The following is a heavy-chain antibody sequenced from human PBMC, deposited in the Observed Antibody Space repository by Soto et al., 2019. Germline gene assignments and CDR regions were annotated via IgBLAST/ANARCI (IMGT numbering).Heavy chain of an antibody. V-gene: IGHV3-21*05. D-gene: IGHD5-12*01. J-gene: IGHJ6*02. CDR3: ARLEAATNYYYYYGMDV. Sequence: GGSLRLSCIASGFTLSTYSMTWVRQAPGKGLEWLSYISSSSSYIYYADSVKGRFTISRDNAKNSLYLQMNSLRAEDTAVYYCARLEAATNYYYYYGMDVWGQGTTVTVSS. CDR1: GFTLSTYS. CDR2: ISSSSSYI.